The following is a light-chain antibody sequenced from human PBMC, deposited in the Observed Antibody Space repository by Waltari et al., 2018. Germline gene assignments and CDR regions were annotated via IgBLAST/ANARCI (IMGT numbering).Light chain of an antibody. CDR3: MGALQTAT. J-gene: IGKJ5*01. CDR1: QSLLHSNGYNY. V-gene: IGKV2-28*01. CDR2: LGS. Sequence: VLTQPPSLSSAPGRKVTNSCRSSQSLLHSNGYNYLDWYVQKPGHSPQVLSYLGSDRASGVPDRFSSSGSGTDFTLRISRVEAEDVGIYYCMGALQTATFGPGTRLDIK.